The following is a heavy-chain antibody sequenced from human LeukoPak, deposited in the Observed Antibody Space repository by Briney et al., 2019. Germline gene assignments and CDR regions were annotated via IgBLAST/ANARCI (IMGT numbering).Heavy chain of an antibody. Sequence: GASVKVSCKASGYTFTGYYMHWVRQAPGQGLEWMGWINPNSGGTNYAQKFQGRVTMTRDTSISTAYMELSRLRSDDTAVYYCARTKVVAATDGDYWGQGTLVTVSS. J-gene: IGHJ4*02. D-gene: IGHD2-15*01. CDR3: ARTKVVAATDGDY. CDR2: INPNSGGT. V-gene: IGHV1-2*02. CDR1: GYTFTGYY.